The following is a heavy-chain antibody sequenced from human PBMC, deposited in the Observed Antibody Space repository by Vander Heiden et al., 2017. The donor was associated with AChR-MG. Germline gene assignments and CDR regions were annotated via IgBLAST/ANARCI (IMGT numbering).Heavy chain of an antibody. Sequence: QVQLVQSGAEVKKPGSSVKVSCKASGGTFSSYAISWVRQAPGQGREWMGRIIPILGIANYAQKFQGRVTITADKSTSTAYMELSSLRSEDTAVYYCARPLVGYEDYYYGMDVWGQGTTVTVSS. CDR1: GGTFSSYA. D-gene: IGHD5-12*01. V-gene: IGHV1-69*04. CDR2: IIPILGIA. CDR3: ARPLVGYEDYYYGMDV. J-gene: IGHJ6*02.